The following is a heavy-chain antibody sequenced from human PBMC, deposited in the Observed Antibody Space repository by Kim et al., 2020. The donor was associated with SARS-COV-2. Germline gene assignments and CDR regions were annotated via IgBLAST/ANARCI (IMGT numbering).Heavy chain of an antibody. J-gene: IGHJ6*02. V-gene: IGHV2-70*01. Sequence: SGPTLVEPTQTLTLTCTFSGFSLSTSGMCVSWIRQPPGKALEWLALIDWDDDKYYSTSLKTRLTISKDTSKNQVVLTMTNMDPVDTATYYCARTNGSGSYLGGYYYYGMDVWGQGTTVTVSS. D-gene: IGHD3-10*01. CDR3: ARTNGSGSYLGGYYYYGMDV. CDR2: IDWDDDK. CDR1: GFSLSTSGMC.